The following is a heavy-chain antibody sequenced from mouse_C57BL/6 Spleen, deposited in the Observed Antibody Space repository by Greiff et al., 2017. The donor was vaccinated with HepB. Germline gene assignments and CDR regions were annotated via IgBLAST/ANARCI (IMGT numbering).Heavy chain of an antibody. V-gene: IGHV3-6*01. CDR1: GYSITSGYY. CDR2: ISYDGSN. J-gene: IGHJ4*01. Sequence: EVQLQQSGPGLVKPSQSLSLTCSVTGYSITSGYYWNWIRQFPGNKLEWMGYISYDGSNNYNPSLKNRISITRDTSKNQFFLKLNSVTTEDTATYYCARRVTTVTYYYAMDYWGQGTSVTVSS. CDR3: ARRVTTVTYYYAMDY. D-gene: IGHD1-2*01.